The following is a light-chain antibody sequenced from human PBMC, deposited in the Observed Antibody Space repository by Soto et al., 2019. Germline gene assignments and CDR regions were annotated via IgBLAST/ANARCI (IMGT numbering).Light chain of an antibody. CDR1: SSDVGGYNY. J-gene: IGLJ2*01. V-gene: IGLV2-14*01. Sequence: QSALTQPASVSGSPGQSITISCTGTSSDVGGYNYVSWYQQHQGKAPKLMIYDVSNRPSGVSNRFSGSKSGNTASLTISGLQAEDEADYYCSSYTSSSTLGVVFGGGTKVTVL. CDR2: DVS. CDR3: SSYTSSSTLGVV.